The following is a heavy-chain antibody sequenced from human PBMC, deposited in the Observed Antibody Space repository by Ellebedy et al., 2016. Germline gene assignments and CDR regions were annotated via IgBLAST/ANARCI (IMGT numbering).Heavy chain of an antibody. Sequence: SETLSLXXTVSGGSISSSSYYWGWIRQPPGKGLEWIGSIYYSGSTYYNPSLKSRVTISVDTSKNQFSLKLSSVTAADTAVYYCARHLTHYYYGSGSQNLDWFDPWGQGTLVTVSS. CDR1: GGSISSSSYY. J-gene: IGHJ5*02. CDR2: IYYSGST. V-gene: IGHV4-39*01. D-gene: IGHD3-10*01. CDR3: ARHLTHYYYGSGSQNLDWFDP.